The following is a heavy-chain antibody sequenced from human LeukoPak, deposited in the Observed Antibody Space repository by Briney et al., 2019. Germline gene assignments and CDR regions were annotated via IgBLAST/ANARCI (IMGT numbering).Heavy chain of an antibody. D-gene: IGHD3-9*01. CDR2: IYYSGST. CDR1: GGSISSSSYY. J-gene: IGHJ5*02. Sequence: SETLSLTCTVSGGSISSSSYYWGWIRQPPGKGLEWIGSIYYSGSTYYNPSLKSRVTISVDTSKNQFSLKLSSVTAADTAVYYCARGSINYDILTGYYSQNWFDPWGQGTLVTVSS. V-gene: IGHV4-39*07. CDR3: ARGSINYDILTGYYSQNWFDP.